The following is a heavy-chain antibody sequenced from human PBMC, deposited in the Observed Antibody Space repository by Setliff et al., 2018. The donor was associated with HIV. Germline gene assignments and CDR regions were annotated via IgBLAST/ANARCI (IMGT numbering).Heavy chain of an antibody. D-gene: IGHD6-19*01. CDR3: ARHRGVRDPSGWYGISWFDP. CDR2: IYSSGTT. Sequence: SETLSLTCAVYGGSFSGYYWSWIRRPPGKGLEWIASIYSSGTTYHSPSLKNRVTVSADRTKNQFSLKLTSVTAADTAIYYCARHRGVRDPSGWYGISWFDPWGQGILVTVSS. CDR1: GGSFSGYY. J-gene: IGHJ5*02. V-gene: IGHV4-34*01.